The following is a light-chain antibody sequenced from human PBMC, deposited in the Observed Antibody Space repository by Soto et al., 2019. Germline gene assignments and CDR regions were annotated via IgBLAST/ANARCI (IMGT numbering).Light chain of an antibody. Sequence: EIVMTQSPVTLSVSPGGIATLYCSASQSISDTLAWYQQKPGQAPRLLIHGASTRAPGFPARFSGSGSGTDFTLTISSLQSEDFAVYYCQQYNNWPWTFGQGTKVDI. V-gene: IGKV3-15*01. CDR3: QQYNNWPWT. CDR2: GAS. J-gene: IGKJ1*01. CDR1: QSISDT.